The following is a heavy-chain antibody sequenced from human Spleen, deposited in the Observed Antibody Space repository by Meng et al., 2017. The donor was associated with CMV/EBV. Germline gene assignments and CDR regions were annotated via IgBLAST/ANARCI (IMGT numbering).Heavy chain of an antibody. CDR2: ISGSGGST. D-gene: IGHD6-19*01. V-gene: IGHV3-23*01. J-gene: IGHJ4*02. Sequence: SWAASGFTFSSYAMSWVRQAPGKGLEWVSAISGSGGSTYYADSVKGRFTISRDNSKNTLYLQMNSLRAEDTAVYYCAKGGDGWYGDYWGQGTLVTVSS. CDR1: GFTFSSYA. CDR3: AKGGDGWYGDY.